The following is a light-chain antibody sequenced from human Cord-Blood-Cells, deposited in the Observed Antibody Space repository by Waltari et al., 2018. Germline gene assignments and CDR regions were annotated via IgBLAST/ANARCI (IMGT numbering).Light chain of an antibody. CDR1: QSISSY. V-gene: IGKV1-39*01. J-gene: IGKJ1*01. CDR3: QQSYSTPPT. Sequence: DIQMTQSPSSLSASVGDRVTITCRASQSISSYLNWYQQKPGKAPKLLIYSESSLQSGVPSRFRGSGSGTDFTLNISSLQPEDFATYYCQQSYSTPPTFGQGTKVEIK. CDR2: SES.